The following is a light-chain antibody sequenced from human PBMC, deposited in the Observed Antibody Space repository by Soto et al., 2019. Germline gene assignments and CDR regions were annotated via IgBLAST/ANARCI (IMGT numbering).Light chain of an antibody. J-gene: IGKJ2*01. Sequence: IQMTQSPSSLSASVRDRVTITCRASQDIGNDLGWYQQKPGKAPNLLIYAASSLRSGVPSRFSGSGSGTHFTLTINSLQAEDSAIYYCQHSYSSPTFGQGTKLEIK. CDR2: AAS. V-gene: IGKV1-6*02. CDR1: QDIGND. CDR3: QHSYSSPT.